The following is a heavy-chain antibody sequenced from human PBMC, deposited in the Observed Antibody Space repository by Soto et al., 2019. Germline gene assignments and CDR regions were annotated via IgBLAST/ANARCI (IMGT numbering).Heavy chain of an antibody. J-gene: IGHJ4*02. CDR2: IIPILGIA. D-gene: IGHD1-26*01. Sequence: QVQLVQSGAEVKKPGSSVKVSCKASGGTFSSYIISWVRQAPGQGLEWMGRIIPILGIANYAQKFQGRVTLTADKSTRTAYMVVSSPRSEDTAVYYCARFPQTAIVRGADFDYWGQGTLVTVSS. V-gene: IGHV1-69*02. CDR1: GGTFSSYI. CDR3: ARFPQTAIVRGADFDY.